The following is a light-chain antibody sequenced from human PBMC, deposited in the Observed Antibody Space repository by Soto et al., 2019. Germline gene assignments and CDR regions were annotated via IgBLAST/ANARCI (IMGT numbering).Light chain of an antibody. V-gene: IGLV2-23*02. Sequence: QSALTQPASVSGSRGQSITISCTGTSNNVGSYNFVSWYRQYPGKAPELIIYEVSQRPSTFFNRFSGSKSGNTASLTISGLQSDDGADYYCCSYAGNNALVFGGGTKSPS. CDR3: CSYAGNNALV. CDR2: EVS. CDR1: SNNVGSYNF. J-gene: IGLJ3*02.